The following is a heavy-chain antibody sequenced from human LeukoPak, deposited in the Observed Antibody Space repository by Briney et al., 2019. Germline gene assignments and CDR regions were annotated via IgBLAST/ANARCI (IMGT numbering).Heavy chain of an antibody. D-gene: IGHD6-19*01. Sequence: PGGSLRLSCAASGFIFTDYWMTWVRQAPGKGLVGVAIIKKDGSEKYYVASVKGRFTISRDNTKNSVYLQMNSLRAEDTAVYFCAGGGGWVFDLWGQGTLVTVSS. CDR1: GFIFTDYW. V-gene: IGHV3-7*01. CDR3: AGGGGWVFDL. J-gene: IGHJ4*02. CDR2: IKKDGSEK.